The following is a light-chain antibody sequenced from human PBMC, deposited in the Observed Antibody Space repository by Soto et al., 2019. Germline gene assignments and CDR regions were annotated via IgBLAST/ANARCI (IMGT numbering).Light chain of an antibody. CDR1: QSVSSSY. CDR2: DAS. V-gene: IGKV3-20*01. J-gene: IGKJ2*01. CDR3: QQYGSSPWYT. Sequence: EIVLTQSPGTLSLSPGERATLSCRASQSVSSSYLAWYQQKPGQAPRLLIYDASSSATGIPDRFSGSGSGTDFTLTISRLEPEDFAVYYCQQYGSSPWYTFGKGTKMEIK.